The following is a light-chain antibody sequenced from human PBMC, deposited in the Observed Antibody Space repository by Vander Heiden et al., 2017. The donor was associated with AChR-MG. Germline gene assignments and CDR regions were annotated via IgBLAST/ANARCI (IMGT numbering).Light chain of an antibody. Sequence: DIQMTLSPPSLSASVGDRVTITCRASLGISNYLAWYQQKAGKVPKLLIYGASTLQSGVSSRFSGSRSGTDFTLTISSLQPEDVGTYYCQKYDSAPWTFGQGTKVDI. CDR2: GAS. CDR1: LGISNY. CDR3: QKYDSAPWT. V-gene: IGKV1-27*01. J-gene: IGKJ1*01.